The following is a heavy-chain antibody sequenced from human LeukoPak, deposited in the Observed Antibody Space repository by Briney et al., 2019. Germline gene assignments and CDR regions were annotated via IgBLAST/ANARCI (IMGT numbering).Heavy chain of an antibody. Sequence: GGSLRLSCAASGFAFRTYWMTWVRQAPGKGLEWVSTISGRDDSTYYADSVKGRFTISRDNSKNTLYLQMNSLRAEDTAVYYCAKDWDGSGYFSIPNYWGQGTLVTVSS. CDR1: GFAFRTYW. D-gene: IGHD3-22*01. CDR3: AKDWDGSGYFSIPNY. V-gene: IGHV3-23*01. CDR2: ISGRDDST. J-gene: IGHJ4*02.